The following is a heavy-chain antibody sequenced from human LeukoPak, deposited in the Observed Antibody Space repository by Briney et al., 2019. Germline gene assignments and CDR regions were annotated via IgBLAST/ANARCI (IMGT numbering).Heavy chain of an antibody. CDR1: GYTFTSYD. J-gene: IGHJ6*02. D-gene: IGHD3-3*01. CDR2: MNPNSGNT. CDR3: ARGSTPPYYDSWSGYFSYGMDV. Sequence: ASVKVSCKASGYTFTSYDINWVRQATGQGLEWMGWMNPNSGNTGYAQKFQGRVTMTRNTSISTAYMELSSLRSEDTAVYYCARGSTPPYYDSWSGYFSYGMDVWGQGTTVTVSS. V-gene: IGHV1-8*01.